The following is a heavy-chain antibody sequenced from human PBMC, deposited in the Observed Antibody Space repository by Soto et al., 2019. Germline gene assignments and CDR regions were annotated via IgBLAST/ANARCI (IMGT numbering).Heavy chain of an antibody. CDR2: MYFSGST. V-gene: IGHV4-39*01. Sequence: SETLSLTCTVSGGSIRSSSYYWGWIRQSPGKGLEWIGSMYFSGSTYNNPSLKSRVTMSVDTSKNQFSLKLSSVTAADTAVYYCARHSPPIVLLVGAPNHCFDPGGQEPLVPVSS. CDR3: ARHSPPIVLLVGAPNHCFDP. J-gene: IGHJ5*02. CDR1: GGSIRSSSYY. D-gene: IGHD2-15*01.